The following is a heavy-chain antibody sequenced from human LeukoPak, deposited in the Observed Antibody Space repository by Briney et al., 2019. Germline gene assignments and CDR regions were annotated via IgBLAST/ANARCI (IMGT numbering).Heavy chain of an antibody. CDR2: ISYDGSNK. CDR1: GFIFSNYA. V-gene: IGHV3-30*14. J-gene: IGHJ6*02. D-gene: IGHD4/OR15-4a*01. CDR3: VREIQVAVYGGHYYYGLDV. Sequence: SGGSLRLSCAASGFIFSNYALHWVRQAPGKGLEWVAVISYDGSNKYYADSVKGRFTISRENAKNSLYLQMNSLRAGDTAVYYCVREIQVAVYGGHYYYGLDVWGQGTTVTVSS.